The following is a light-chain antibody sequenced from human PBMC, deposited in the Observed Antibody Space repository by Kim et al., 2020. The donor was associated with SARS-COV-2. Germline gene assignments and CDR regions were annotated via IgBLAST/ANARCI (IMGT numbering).Light chain of an antibody. J-gene: IGKJ2*01. V-gene: IGKV1-9*01. CDR3: QQLNTYPYT. Sequence: SASTGDRVTITCRSGQDSGRYLAWYQQKPGEAPKLLIHSASTLQSGAPSRFSGSGSGTDFALTISSLQPEDSAAYFCQQLNTYPYTFGQGTKLEI. CDR2: SAS. CDR1: QDSGRY.